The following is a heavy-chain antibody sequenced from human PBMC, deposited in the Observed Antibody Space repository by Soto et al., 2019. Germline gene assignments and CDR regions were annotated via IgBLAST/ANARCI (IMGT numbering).Heavy chain of an antibody. D-gene: IGHD3-3*01. CDR3: AREGPTYSSGSGAFDY. CDR2: INPSGGYT. Sequence: QVLLAQSGAEVKKHGASVKVSCKAFGYTFTSYYIHWVRQAPGQGLEWMGIINPSGGYTNYAQKLQGRVTMTRDTSTSTVYMDLSSLTSEDTAVYYCAREGPTYSSGSGAFDYWGRGTLVTVSS. CDR1: GYTFTSYY. J-gene: IGHJ4*02. V-gene: IGHV1-46*04.